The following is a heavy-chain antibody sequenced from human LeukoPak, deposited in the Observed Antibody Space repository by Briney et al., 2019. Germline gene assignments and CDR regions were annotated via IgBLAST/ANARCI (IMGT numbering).Heavy chain of an antibody. J-gene: IGHJ1*01. D-gene: IGHD3-16*02. V-gene: IGHV4-34*01. CDR1: GGSFSGYY. CDR2: INHSGST. Sequence: SETLSLTCAVYGGSFSGYYWSWIRQPPGKGLEWIGEINHSGSTNYNPPLKSRVTISVDTSKNQFSLKLSSVTAADTAVYYCARTPYVWGSYRYFEYFQHWGQGTLVTVSS. CDR3: ARTPYVWGSYRYFEYFQH.